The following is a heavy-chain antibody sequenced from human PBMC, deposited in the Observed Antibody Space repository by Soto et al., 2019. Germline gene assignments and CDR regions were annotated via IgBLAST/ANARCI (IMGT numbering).Heavy chain of an antibody. CDR2: INAGNGNT. D-gene: IGHD2-8*01. V-gene: IGHV1-3*01. CDR1: GYTFTSYA. CDR3: ARGMVALDLNY. J-gene: IGHJ4*02. Sequence: QVQLVQSGAEVKKPGASVKVSCKASGYTFTSYAMHWVRQAPGQRLEWMGWINAGNGNTKYSQKFQGRVTITRDTSASTADMELSSLISEDTAVYYCARGMVALDLNYWGQGTLVTVSS.